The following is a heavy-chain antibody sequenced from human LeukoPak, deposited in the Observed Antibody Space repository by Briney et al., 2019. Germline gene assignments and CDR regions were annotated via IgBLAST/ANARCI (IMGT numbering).Heavy chain of an antibody. V-gene: IGHV3-30*02. CDR2: IRYDGSNK. D-gene: IGHD3-9*01. CDR1: GFTFSSYG. Sequence: GGSLRLSCAASGFTFSSYGMHWVRQAPGKGQEWVAFIRYDGSNKYYADSVKGRFTISRDNSKNTLYLQMNSLRAEDTAVYYCAKDGQRYFDWLLPFDYWGQGTLVTVSS. CDR3: AKDGQRYFDWLLPFDY. J-gene: IGHJ4*02.